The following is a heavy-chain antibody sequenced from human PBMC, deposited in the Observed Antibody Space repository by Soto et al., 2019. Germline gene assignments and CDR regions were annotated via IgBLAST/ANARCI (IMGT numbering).Heavy chain of an antibody. CDR1: GGSISSGGYY. D-gene: IGHD4-17*01. CDR3: ARGRTTVTGERFDY. V-gene: IGHV4-31*03. J-gene: IGHJ4*02. Sequence: SETLSLTCTVSGGSISSGGYYWSWICQHPGKGLEWIGYIYYSGSTYYNPSLKSRVTISVDTSKNQFSLKLSSVTAADTAVYYCARGRTTVTGERFDYWGQGTLVTVSS. CDR2: IYYSGST.